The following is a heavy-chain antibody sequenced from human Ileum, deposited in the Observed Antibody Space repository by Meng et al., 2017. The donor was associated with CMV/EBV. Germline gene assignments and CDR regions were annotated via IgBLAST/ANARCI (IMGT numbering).Heavy chain of an antibody. D-gene: IGHD3-22*01. J-gene: IGHJ4*02. Sequence: GESLKISCAASGFTVSSNYMSWVRQMPGKRLEWLGIIYPGDSHTRYSPSFQGQVTISADKSMSAAYLQWSSLKASDTAIYYCARHGGYDSSGLYDHWGQGTLVTVSS. CDR3: ARHGGYDSSGLYDH. V-gene: IGHV5-51*01. CDR1: GFTVSSNY. CDR2: IYPGDSHT.